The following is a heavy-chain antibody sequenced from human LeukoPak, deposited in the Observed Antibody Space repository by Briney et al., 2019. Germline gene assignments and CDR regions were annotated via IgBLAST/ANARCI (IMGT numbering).Heavy chain of an antibody. Sequence: KSSETLSLTCAVYGGSFSGYYWSWIRQPPGKGLEWIGEINHSGSTNYNPSLKSRVTISVDTSKNQFSLKLSSVTAADTAVYYCATEYGDYGPNWFDPWGQGTLVTVSS. V-gene: IGHV4-34*01. CDR1: GGSFSGYY. CDR2: INHSGST. J-gene: IGHJ5*02. D-gene: IGHD4-17*01. CDR3: ATEYGDYGPNWFDP.